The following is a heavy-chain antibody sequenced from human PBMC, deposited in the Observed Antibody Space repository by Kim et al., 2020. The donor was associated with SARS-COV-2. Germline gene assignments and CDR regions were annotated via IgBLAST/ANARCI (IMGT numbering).Heavy chain of an antibody. Sequence: GGSLRLSCAASGFTFSSYWMSWVRQAPGKGLEWVANIKQDGSEKYYVDSVKGRFTISRDNAKNSLYLQMNSLRAEDTAVYYCAREDRSHYYYGMDVWGQGTTVTVSS. CDR1: GFTFSSYW. J-gene: IGHJ6*02. CDR2: IKQDGSEK. V-gene: IGHV3-7*03. CDR3: AREDRSHYYYGMDV.